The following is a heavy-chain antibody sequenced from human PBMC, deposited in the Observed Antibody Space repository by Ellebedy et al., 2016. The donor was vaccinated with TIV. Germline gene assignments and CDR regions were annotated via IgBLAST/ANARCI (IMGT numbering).Heavy chain of an antibody. V-gene: IGHV4-4*07. CDR3: ARVPPVAGTDYFDV. CDR2: FYFRGP. CDR1: GVSIETFF. Sequence: MPSETLSLTCTVSGVSIETFFWGWVRQPPGKGLEWIGSFYFRGPKYNPTLKSRVTVSLDSAKSQFSLKLSSVTAADTAVYYCARVPPVAGTDYFDVWGQGSLVTVSS. J-gene: IGHJ4*02. D-gene: IGHD1-1*01.